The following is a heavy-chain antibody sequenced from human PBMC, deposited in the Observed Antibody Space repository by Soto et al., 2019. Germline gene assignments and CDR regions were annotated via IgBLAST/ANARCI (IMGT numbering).Heavy chain of an antibody. CDR2: INSDGSST. J-gene: IGHJ6*02. D-gene: IGHD4-17*01. CDR3: ARDYGDYEDYYYGMDV. V-gene: IGHV3-74*01. Sequence: PGGSLRLSCAASGFTFSSYWMHWVRQAPGKGLVWVSRINSDGSSTSYADSVKGRFTISRDNAKNTLYLQMNSLRAEDTAVYYCARDYGDYEDYYYGMDVWGQGTTVTVSS. CDR1: GFTFSSYW.